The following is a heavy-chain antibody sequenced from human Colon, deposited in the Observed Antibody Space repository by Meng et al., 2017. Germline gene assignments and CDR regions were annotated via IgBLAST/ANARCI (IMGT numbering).Heavy chain of an antibody. CDR3: ARDERGGPYYFDY. Sequence: QVQLVQSGAELKKPGASVKVSCQASGYSFTSYGMHWLRQAPGQRPEWMGWIYPADGNRRYSQKFQVRLTITTDTVARTAYMELSSLRSEDTAVYFCARDERGGPYYFDYWGQGTLVTVSS. J-gene: IGHJ4*02. CDR2: IYPADGNR. V-gene: IGHV1-3*01. CDR1: GYSFTSYG.